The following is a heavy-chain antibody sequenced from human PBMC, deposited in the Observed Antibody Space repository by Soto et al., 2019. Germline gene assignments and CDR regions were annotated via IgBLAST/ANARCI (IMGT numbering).Heavy chain of an antibody. CDR3: ARGFWSGSNWFDP. Sequence: GGSLRLSCAASGFTFSSYDMHWVRQATGKGLEWVSAIGTAGDTYYPGSVKGRFTISRENAKNSLYLQMNSLRAGDTAVYYCARGFWSGSNWFDPWGQGTLVTVS. J-gene: IGHJ5*02. V-gene: IGHV3-13*01. D-gene: IGHD3-3*01. CDR1: GFTFSSYD. CDR2: IGTAGDT.